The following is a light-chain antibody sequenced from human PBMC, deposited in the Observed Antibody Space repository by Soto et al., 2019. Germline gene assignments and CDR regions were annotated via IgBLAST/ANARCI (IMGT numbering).Light chain of an antibody. CDR3: QQYRDLPQT. V-gene: IGKV3-20*01. Sequence: ETVLTQSPGTLSLSPGERATHSCRASQSVRSNYLAWYQQKHGQAPRLLIYNSSKRTTGIPDRFSGSGSGRDFTLTISRLEPEDFALNYCQQYRDLPQTFGQGTKV. CDR2: NSS. CDR1: QSVRSNY. J-gene: IGKJ1*01.